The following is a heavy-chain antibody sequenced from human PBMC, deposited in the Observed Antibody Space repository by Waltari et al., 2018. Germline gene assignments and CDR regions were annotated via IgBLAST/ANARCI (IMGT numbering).Heavy chain of an antibody. CDR2: INPNSDDT. CDR1: GYTFIDYY. D-gene: IGHD1-26*01. CDR3: ARGSPIVGATNAFDI. J-gene: IGHJ3*02. Sequence: QVQLVQSGAEVKKPGASVKVSCKASGYTFIDYYMHWVRQAPGQGFEWMGWINPNSDDTNYAQKFRGRVTMTRDTSIRTAYMELSTLTSDDTGMYYCARGSPIVGATNAFDIWGQGTMVTVSS. V-gene: IGHV1-2*02.